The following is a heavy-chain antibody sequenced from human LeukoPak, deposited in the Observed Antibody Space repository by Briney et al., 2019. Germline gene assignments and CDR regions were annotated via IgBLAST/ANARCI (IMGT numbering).Heavy chain of an antibody. V-gene: IGHV4-59*08. Sequence: SETLSLTCTVSGGSISSYYWSWIRQPPGKGLEWIGYIYYSGSTNYNPSLKSRVTISVDTSKNQFSLKLSSVTAADTAVYYCAGTTSDYYYYYGMDVWGQGTMVTVSS. CDR2: IYYSGST. CDR1: GGSISSYY. D-gene: IGHD4-11*01. CDR3: AGTTSDYYYYYGMDV. J-gene: IGHJ6*02.